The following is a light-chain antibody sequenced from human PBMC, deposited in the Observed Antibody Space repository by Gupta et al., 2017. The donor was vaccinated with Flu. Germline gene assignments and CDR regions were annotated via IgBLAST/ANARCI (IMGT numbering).Light chain of an antibody. CDR3: GTRDTSLNVLV. Sequence: NIGHNNVSWHQHLPGPPPKLLIYYNCQRPSGIPDRFSGSKSGTSATLGITGLQTGDEATFYCGTRDTSLNVLVFGGGTHLTV. CDR1: NIGHNN. CDR2: YNC. J-gene: IGLJ2*01. V-gene: IGLV1-51*01.